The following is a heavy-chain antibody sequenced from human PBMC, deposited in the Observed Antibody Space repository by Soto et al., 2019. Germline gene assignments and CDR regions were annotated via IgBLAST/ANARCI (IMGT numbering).Heavy chain of an antibody. V-gene: IGHV1-69*01. CDR1: GGTPSNSA. J-gene: IGHJ6*02. CDR3: ASGRIAVVGSRAYYGMDV. CDR2: IIPVFGIV. Sequence: QVQLVQSGAEVKKPGSSVRVSCTASGGTPSNSAFSWVRQAPGQGLEWMGGIIPVFGIVKYAQNLEGRVTITADESTNTAYMELSSLRYEDRAVYYCASGRIAVVGSRAYYGMDVWGQGTTVTVSS. D-gene: IGHD6-19*01.